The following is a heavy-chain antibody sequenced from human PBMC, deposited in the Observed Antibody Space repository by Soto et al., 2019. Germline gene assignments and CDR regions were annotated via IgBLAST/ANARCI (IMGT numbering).Heavy chain of an antibody. CDR3: ARAAYYYYDSSGYYPLYFDY. D-gene: IGHD3-22*01. J-gene: IGHJ4*02. V-gene: IGHV3-33*01. CDR1: GFTFSSYG. CDR2: IWYDGSNK. Sequence: SLRLSCAASGFTFSSYGMHWVRQAPGKGLEWVAVIWYDGSNKYYADSVKGRFTISRDNSKNTLYLQMNSLRAEDTAVYYCARAAYYYYDSSGYYPLYFDYWGQGTLVTVSS.